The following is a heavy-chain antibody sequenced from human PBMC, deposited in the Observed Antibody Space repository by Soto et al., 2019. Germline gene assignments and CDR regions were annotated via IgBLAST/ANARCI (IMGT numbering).Heavy chain of an antibody. CDR2: ISYDGSNK. V-gene: IGHV3-30*18. Sequence: PGGSLRLSCAASGFTFSSYGMHWVRQAPGKGLEWVAVISYDGSNKYYADSVKGRFTISRDNSKNTLYLQMNSLRAEDTAVYYCAKDQKYYDFWRGYSNYYYYGMDVWGQGTTVTVSS. D-gene: IGHD3-3*01. CDR1: GFTFSSYG. CDR3: AKDQKYYDFWRGYSNYYYYGMDV. J-gene: IGHJ6*02.